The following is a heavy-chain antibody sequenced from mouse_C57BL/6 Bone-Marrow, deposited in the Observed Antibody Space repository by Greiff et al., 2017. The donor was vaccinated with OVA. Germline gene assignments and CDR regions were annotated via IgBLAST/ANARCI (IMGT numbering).Heavy chain of an antibody. V-gene: IGHV1-5*01. CDR3: TRWVYYSDYYAMDY. CDR1: GYTFTSYW. CDR2: IYPGNSDT. D-gene: IGHD2-12*01. Sequence: EVQLQQSGTVLARPGASVKMSCKTSGYTFTSYWMHWVKQRPGQGLEWIGAIYPGNSDTSYNQKFKGKAKLTAVTSASTAYMELSSLTNEDSAVYYCTRWVYYSDYYAMDYWGQGTSVTVSS. J-gene: IGHJ4*01.